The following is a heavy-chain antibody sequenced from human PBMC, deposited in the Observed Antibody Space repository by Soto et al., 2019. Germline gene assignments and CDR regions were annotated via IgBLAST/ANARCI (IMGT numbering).Heavy chain of an antibody. CDR2: IYSGGST. Sequence: GGSLRLSCAASGFTVSSNYMSWVRQAPGKGLEWVSVIYSGGSTYYADSVKGRFTISRDNSKNTLYLQMNSLRAEDTAVYYCARDQDSSGYYFYYYGMDVWGQGTTVTVSS. J-gene: IGHJ6*02. D-gene: IGHD3-22*01. CDR1: GFTVSSNY. CDR3: ARDQDSSGYYFYYYGMDV. V-gene: IGHV3-66*01.